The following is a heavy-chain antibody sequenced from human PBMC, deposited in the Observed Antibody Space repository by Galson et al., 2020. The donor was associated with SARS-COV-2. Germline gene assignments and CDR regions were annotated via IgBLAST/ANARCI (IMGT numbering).Heavy chain of an antibody. D-gene: IGHD6-25*01. V-gene: IGHV1-18*01. CDR3: ARDSTIIGDRSDGYCDL. CDR1: GFTFSTVG. J-gene: IGHJ2*01. Sequence: ASVTVSCTASGFTFSTVGITWVRHAPAQGLEWRGWVSTLTGNTTYAQKFQGRVTMTADTSTNTAYMELRSLRPDDTAVYYGARDSTIIGDRSDGYCDLSGRGTLVT. CDR2: VSTLTGNT.